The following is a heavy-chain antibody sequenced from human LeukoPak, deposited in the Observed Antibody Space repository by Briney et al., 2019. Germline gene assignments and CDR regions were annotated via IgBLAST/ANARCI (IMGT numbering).Heavy chain of an antibody. CDR1: GFTFSSYG. CDR2: ISGSGGRT. V-gene: IGHV3-23*01. Sequence: PGGSLRLSCAASGFTFSSYGMSWVRQAPGKGLEWVSAISGSGGRTYYADSVKGRFTISRDNSKNTLYLQMNSLRAEDTAVYYCAKDEGVGYGGNRDYFDYWGQGTLVTVSS. J-gene: IGHJ4*02. D-gene: IGHD4-23*01. CDR3: AKDEGVGYGGNRDYFDY.